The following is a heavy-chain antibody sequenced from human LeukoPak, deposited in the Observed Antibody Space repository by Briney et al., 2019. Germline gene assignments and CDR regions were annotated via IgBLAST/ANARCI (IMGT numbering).Heavy chain of an antibody. V-gene: IGHV3-30-3*01. CDR2: ISYDGSNK. Sequence: PGGSLRLSCAASGFTFSGYPIHWVRQAPGKGLEWVAVISYDGSNKYYADSVKGRFTISRDNSKNTLYLQMNSLRAEDTAVYYCARDEGYCSRTSCYGDSKGMDVWGQGTAVIVSS. J-gene: IGHJ6*02. D-gene: IGHD2-2*01. CDR3: ARDEGYCSRTSCYGDSKGMDV. CDR1: GFTFSGYP.